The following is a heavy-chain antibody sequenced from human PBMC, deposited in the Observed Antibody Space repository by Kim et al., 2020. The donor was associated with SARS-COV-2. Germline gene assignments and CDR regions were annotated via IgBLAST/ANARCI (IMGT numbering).Heavy chain of an antibody. CDR3: ARDPEHYDIFTGYYVYYYYGMDV. CDR2: ISSSSSYI. Sequence: GGSLRLSCAASGFTFSSYSMNWVRQAPGKGLEWVSSISSSSSYIYYADSVKGRFTISRDNAKNSLYLQMNSLRAEDTAVYYCARDPEHYDIFTGYYVYYYYGMDVWGQGTTVTVSS. CDR1: GFTFSSYS. D-gene: IGHD3-9*01. J-gene: IGHJ6*02. V-gene: IGHV3-21*01.